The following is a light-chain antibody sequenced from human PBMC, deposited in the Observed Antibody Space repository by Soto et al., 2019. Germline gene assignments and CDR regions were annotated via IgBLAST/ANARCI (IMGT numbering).Light chain of an antibody. CDR2: DVT. V-gene: IGLV2-14*01. J-gene: IGLJ2*01. Sequence: QSALTQPASVSGSPGQSITISCTGTSSDVGGYNYVSWYQQYSGKAPKLMIYDVTNRPSGVSSRFSGSKSGNTASLTISGLQAEDEADYYCSSYTSSNTLVFGGGTKVTVL. CDR3: SSYTSSNTLV. CDR1: SSDVGGYNY.